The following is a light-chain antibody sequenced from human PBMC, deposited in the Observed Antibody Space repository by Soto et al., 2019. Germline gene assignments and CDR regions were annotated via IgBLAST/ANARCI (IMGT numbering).Light chain of an antibody. V-gene: IGLV2-23*01. CDR2: EGS. CDR3: CSYAGNSLYV. J-gene: IGLJ1*01. Sequence: QSALTQPASVSGSPGQSITISCTGTSSDVGSYNLVSWYQQHPGKAPKLMIYEGSKRPSGVSNRFSGSKSGNTASLTTSGLQAEDEADYYCCSYAGNSLYVFGTGTKVTV. CDR1: SSDVGSYNL.